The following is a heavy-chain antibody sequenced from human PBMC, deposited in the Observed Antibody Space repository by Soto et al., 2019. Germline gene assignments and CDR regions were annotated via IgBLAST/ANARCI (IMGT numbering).Heavy chain of an antibody. CDR2: IYPGDSDT. Sequence: GESLKISCKGSGYSFTSYWIGWVRQMPGKGLEWMGIIYPGDSDTRYSPSFQGQVTISADKSISTAYLQWSSLKASDTAMYYCARHPDIVVVPAAHGIAEAGNPDSASDIWGQGTMVTV. J-gene: IGHJ3*02. D-gene: IGHD2-2*01. CDR1: GYSFTSYW. V-gene: IGHV5-51*01. CDR3: ARHPDIVVVPAAHGIAEAGNPDSASDI.